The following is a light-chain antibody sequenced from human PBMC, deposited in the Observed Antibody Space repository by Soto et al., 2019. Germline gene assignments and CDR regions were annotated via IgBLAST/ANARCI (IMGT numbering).Light chain of an antibody. V-gene: IGKV3-11*01. CDR1: QSVSSY. CDR2: DAS. J-gene: IGKJ5*01. Sequence: EIVLTQSPATLSLSPGERATLSCRASQSVSSYLAWFQQKPGQAPRLLIYDASNRAPGIPARFSGSGSGTDFTLTINSLEPEDFAVYYCQQRVHWPPITFSQGTRLEIK. CDR3: QQRVHWPPIT.